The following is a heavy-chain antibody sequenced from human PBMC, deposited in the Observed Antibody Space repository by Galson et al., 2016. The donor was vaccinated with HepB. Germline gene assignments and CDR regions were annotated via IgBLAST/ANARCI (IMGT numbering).Heavy chain of an antibody. CDR3: VRGGGPLLRLHD. CDR1: GGSLSGYY. J-gene: IGHJ4*02. D-gene: IGHD5-12*01. CDR2: ILHTGRA. Sequence: SETLSLTCAVYGGSLSGYYWSWVRQPPGKGLEWIGEILHTGRANYNPSLKSRITTSIDTSKNQFSLNLTSVTAADTAVYVCVRGGGPLLRLHDWSQGILVTVS. V-gene: IGHV4-34*01.